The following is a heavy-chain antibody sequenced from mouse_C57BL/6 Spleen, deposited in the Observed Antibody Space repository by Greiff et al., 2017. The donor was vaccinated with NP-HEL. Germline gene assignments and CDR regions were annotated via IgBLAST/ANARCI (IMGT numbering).Heavy chain of an antibody. D-gene: IGHD1-1*01. Sequence: EVQLVESGGGLVKPGGSLKLSCAASGFTFSSYAMPWVRQTPEKRLEWVATISDGGSYTYYPDNVKGRFTFSRDNAKNNLYLQMSNLKSEDTAIYYCARVSGYYNGSSYVFDYWGQGTTLTVS. J-gene: IGHJ2*01. CDR3: ARVSGYYNGSSYVFDY. CDR1: GFTFSSYA. V-gene: IGHV5-4*01. CDR2: ISDGGSYT.